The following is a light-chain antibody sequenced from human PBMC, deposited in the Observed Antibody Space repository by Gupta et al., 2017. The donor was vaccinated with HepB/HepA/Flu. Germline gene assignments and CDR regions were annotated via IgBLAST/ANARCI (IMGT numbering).Light chain of an antibody. V-gene: IGKV1D-13*01. J-gene: IGKJ4*01. Sequence: AIQLTQSPSFLSASVGDRVTISCRASLPISGALAWYQKKPGKPPTVLIYDASTLETGVPSRFSGSGSDTDFTLTNSSLQPDDFVIYFCQLYNNYLALSFGGGTKVDI. CDR3: QLYNNYLALS. CDR2: DAS. CDR1: LPISGA.